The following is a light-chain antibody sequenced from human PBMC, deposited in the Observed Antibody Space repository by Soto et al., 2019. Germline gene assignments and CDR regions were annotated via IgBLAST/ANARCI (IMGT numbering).Light chain of an antibody. V-gene: IGKV3-20*01. Sequence: EIVLTQSPGTLSLSPGERATLSCRASQSVSSSYLAWYQQKPGQAPRLLIYGASSRATGIPDRFSGSGSGTDFTLSISRVEPEDFAVYFCQQYGNSPPNTFGQGTKVEIK. J-gene: IGKJ2*01. CDR2: GAS. CDR1: QSVSSSY. CDR3: QQYGNSPPNT.